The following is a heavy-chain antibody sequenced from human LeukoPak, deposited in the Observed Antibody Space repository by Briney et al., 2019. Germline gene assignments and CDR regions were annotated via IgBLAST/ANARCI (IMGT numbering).Heavy chain of an antibody. CDR1: GYTFIGHY. J-gene: IGHJ3*02. Sequence: GASVKVSCKASGYTFIGHYMHWVRQAPGQGLEWMGWINSNSGGTKYAQKFQGSVIMTRDTSISTAYMELSRLKSDDTAVYYCAGGRIHSWSDAFDIWGQGTTVTVSS. V-gene: IGHV1-2*02. D-gene: IGHD5-18*01. CDR2: INSNSGGT. CDR3: AGGRIHSWSDAFDI.